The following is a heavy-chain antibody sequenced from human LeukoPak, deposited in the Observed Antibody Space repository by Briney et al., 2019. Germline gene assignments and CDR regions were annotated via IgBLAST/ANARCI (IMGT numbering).Heavy chain of an antibody. D-gene: IGHD3-22*01. CDR2: INAGNGNT. J-gene: IGHJ4*02. CDR3: ARVLGYYYDRSALGY. V-gene: IGHV1-3*01. Sequence: GASVKVSCKASGYTFTSYAMHWVRQAPGQRLEWMGWINAGNGNTKYSQKFQGRVTITRDTSASTAYMELSSLRSEDTAVYYCARVLGYYYDRSALGYWGQGTLVTVSS. CDR1: GYTFTSYA.